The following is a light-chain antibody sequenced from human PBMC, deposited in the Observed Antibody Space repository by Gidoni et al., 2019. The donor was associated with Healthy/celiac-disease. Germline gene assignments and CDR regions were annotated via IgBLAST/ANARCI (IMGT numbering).Light chain of an antibody. J-gene: IGKJ2*01. Sequence: DIQLTQSPSTLSASVGDRVTITCRASQSISSWLAWYQQKPGKAPKLLIYKASSLESGVPSRFSGSGSGTEFTLTISSLQPDDFATYYCQQYNSYPYTFGQGTKLEIK. CDR2: KAS. CDR3: QQYNSYPYT. V-gene: IGKV1-5*03. CDR1: QSISSW.